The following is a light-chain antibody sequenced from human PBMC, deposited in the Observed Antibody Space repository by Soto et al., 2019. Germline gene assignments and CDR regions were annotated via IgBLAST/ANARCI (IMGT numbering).Light chain of an antibody. CDR3: KQYGSSTT. V-gene: IGKV3-20*01. Sequence: EIVLTQSPGTLSLSPGERATLSCRASQSVSSSYLAWYQQKPGQAPRLLIYAASSRATGIPDSVSGSGSGTVFSSSISRLEAEDFQGYYCKQYGSSTTFGQGTKVEIK. J-gene: IGKJ1*01. CDR2: AAS. CDR1: QSVSSSY.